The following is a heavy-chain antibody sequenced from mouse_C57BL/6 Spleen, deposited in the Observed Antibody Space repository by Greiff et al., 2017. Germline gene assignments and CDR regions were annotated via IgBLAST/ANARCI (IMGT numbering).Heavy chain of an antibody. V-gene: IGHV1-77*01. CDR3: ARSNYYGSSDWYFDV. J-gene: IGHJ1*03. D-gene: IGHD1-1*01. CDR2: IGPGSGST. Sequence: VQLQQSGAELVKPGASVKISCKASGYTFTDYYINWVQQRPGQGLEWIGKIGPGSGSTYYNEKFKGKATLTADKSSSTAYMQLSSLTSEDSAVYYCARSNYYGSSDWYFDVWGTGTTVTVSS. CDR1: GYTFTDYY.